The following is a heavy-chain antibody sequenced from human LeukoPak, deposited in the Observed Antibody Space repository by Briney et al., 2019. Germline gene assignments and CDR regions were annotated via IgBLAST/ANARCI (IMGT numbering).Heavy chain of an antibody. V-gene: IGHV1-2*06. Sequence: ASVKVSCKASGYTFTGYYMHWVRQAPVQGLEWMGRINPNSGGTNYAQKFQGRVTMTRDTSISTAYMELSRLRSDDTAVYYCARDLRYYGSGSYRYWGQGTLVTVSS. CDR3: ARDLRYYGSGSYRY. CDR2: INPNSGGT. J-gene: IGHJ4*02. D-gene: IGHD3-10*01. CDR1: GYTFTGYY.